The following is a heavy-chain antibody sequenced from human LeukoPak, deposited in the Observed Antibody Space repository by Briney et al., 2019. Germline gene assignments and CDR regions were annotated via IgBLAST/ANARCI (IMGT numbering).Heavy chain of an antibody. V-gene: IGHV4-59*08. CDR3: ARHKSSGSSPLDY. CDR1: GGSISTYF. Sequence: SETLSLTCTVSGGSISTYFWSWIRQPAGKGLEWIGHIYFSGSTNYNPSLESRVTISVDTSKNQFSLTLSSGTAADTAVYYCARHKSSGSSPLDYWGQGILVTVSS. D-gene: IGHD3-22*01. J-gene: IGHJ4*02. CDR2: IYFSGST.